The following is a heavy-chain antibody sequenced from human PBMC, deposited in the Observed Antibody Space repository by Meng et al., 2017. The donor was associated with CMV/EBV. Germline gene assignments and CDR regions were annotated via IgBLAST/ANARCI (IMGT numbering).Heavy chain of an antibody. CDR2: LSSSSTI. CDR3: ARGITMIVVVIAPNAFDI. V-gene: IGHV3-69-1*02. D-gene: IGHD3-22*01. J-gene: IGHJ3*02. Sequence: GGSLRLSCAPSGFPISDYYMTWVRQATGKGLEWVSSLSSSSTIYYADSVKGRFTISRDNAKNSLYLQMNSLRAEDTAVYYCARGITMIVVVIAPNAFDIWGQGTMVTVSS. CDR1: GFPISDYY.